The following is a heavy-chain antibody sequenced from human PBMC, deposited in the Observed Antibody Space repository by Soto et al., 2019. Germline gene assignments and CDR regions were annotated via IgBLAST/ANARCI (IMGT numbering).Heavy chain of an antibody. CDR1: ADTFNFYT. J-gene: IGHJ4*02. D-gene: IGHD3-10*01. V-gene: IGHV1-69*02. CDR2: FNPILSMS. Sequence: QVQLVQSGAEVKKPGSSVKVSCKASADTFNFYTINWVRQAPGLGLEWMGRFNPILSMSNSALRFQGRVTLTADKSTSTAYMVLSSLRSDDTAVYYCATSFGSGYRAFDYWGQGGLVTVSS. CDR3: ATSFGSGYRAFDY.